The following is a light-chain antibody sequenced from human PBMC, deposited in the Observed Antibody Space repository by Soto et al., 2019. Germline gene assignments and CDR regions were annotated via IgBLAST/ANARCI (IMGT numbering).Light chain of an antibody. CDR1: HDIINH. J-gene: IGKJ5*01. V-gene: IGKV1-33*01. CDR2: DAS. Sequence: DIQMTPSPSSLSASVGYIVTITCHASHDIINHLNWYQPKPGKAPELLMFDASNFEPWVPSRFSGSGSGTDFTLTISSLQPEDVATYFCQQYDNFPPITFGQGTRLEIK. CDR3: QQYDNFPPIT.